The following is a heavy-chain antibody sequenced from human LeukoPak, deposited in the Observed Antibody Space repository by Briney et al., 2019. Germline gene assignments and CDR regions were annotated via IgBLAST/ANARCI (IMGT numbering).Heavy chain of an antibody. J-gene: IGHJ5*02. CDR2: ITSDGSGT. D-gene: IGHD3-10*01. CDR1: GFPFSNYW. V-gene: IGHV3-74*01. CDR3: AKDQGARYYGSGSSWFDP. Sequence: GGSLRLSCAASGFPFSNYWMHWVRQAPGKGLVWLSHITSDGSGTSYADSVKGRFTTSRDNAKYTPYLQMNSLRAEDTAVYYCAKDQGARYYGSGSSWFDPWGQGTLVTVSS.